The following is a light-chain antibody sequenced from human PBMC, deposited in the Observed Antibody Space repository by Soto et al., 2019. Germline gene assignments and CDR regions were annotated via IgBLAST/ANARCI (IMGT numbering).Light chain of an antibody. CDR1: QSVSSD. CDR2: GAS. V-gene: IGKV3-15*01. Sequence: EIVMTQSPDTLSVSPGERVTLSCRASQSVSSDLAWYQQKPGQAPRLLIYGASTRATDVAARFSGSGSGTDFTLTISSLQSEDFAVYYCHQYNNWPPYTFGHGTKLEIK. J-gene: IGKJ2*01. CDR3: HQYNNWPPYT.